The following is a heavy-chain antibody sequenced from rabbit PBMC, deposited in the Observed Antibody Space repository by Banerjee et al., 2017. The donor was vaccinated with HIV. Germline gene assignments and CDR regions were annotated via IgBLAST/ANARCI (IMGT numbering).Heavy chain of an antibody. Sequence: QEQLVESGGDLVQPEGSLTLPCKASGLDFSSSYWICWVRQAPGKGLEWIACIYTGGSDDSTYYASWAKGRFTISKTSSTTVTLQIPSLTAADTATYFCARGWAGSSYSGLWGPGTLVTVS. CDR1: GLDFSSSYW. D-gene: IGHD8-1*01. CDR2: IYTGGSDDST. CDR3: ARGWAGSSYSGL. V-gene: IGHV1S45*01. J-gene: IGHJ6*01.